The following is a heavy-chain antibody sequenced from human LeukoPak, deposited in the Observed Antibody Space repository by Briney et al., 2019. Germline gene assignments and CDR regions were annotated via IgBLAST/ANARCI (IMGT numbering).Heavy chain of an antibody. CDR1: GFTFRSSS. V-gene: IGHV3-48*04. D-gene: IGHD1-26*01. CDR2: ITSDSSTI. Sequence: GSLRLSCAASGFTFRSSSMNWVRQAPGKGLEWLSYITSDSSTIYYADSVKGRFTISRDNAKNSLFLHMSSLRVEDTAVYYCARDPTPAGYVDDSGQKFYFDYWGQGSLVTVSS. J-gene: IGHJ4*02. CDR3: ARDPTPAGYVDDSGQKFYFDY.